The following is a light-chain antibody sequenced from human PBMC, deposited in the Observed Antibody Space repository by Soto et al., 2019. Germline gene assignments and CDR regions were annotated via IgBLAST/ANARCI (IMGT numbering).Light chain of an antibody. CDR3: QSYDSSLSGSYV. J-gene: IGLJ1*01. CDR2: GNS. Sequence: QSVRTQPPPVSGAPGQRVTLSLPGSSSKNGAGYDVHWYQQLPGTAPKLLIYGNSNRPSGVPDRFSGSKSGTSASLAITGLQAEDEADYYCQSYDSSLSGSYVFGTGTKVTV. V-gene: IGLV1-40*01. CDR1: SSKNGAGYD.